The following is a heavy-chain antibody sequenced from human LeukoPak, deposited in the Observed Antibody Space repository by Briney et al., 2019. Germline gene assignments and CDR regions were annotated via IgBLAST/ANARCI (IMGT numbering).Heavy chain of an antibody. V-gene: IGHV4-59*01. CDR1: GGSISSYY. D-gene: IGHD2-15*01. CDR2: IYYSGST. J-gene: IGHJ5*02. Sequence: SETLSLTCTVSGGSISSYYWSWIRQPPGKGLEWIGYIYYSGSTNYNPSLKSRVTISVDTSKNQFSLKLSSVTAADTAVYYCAREHCSGGSCYSGWFGPWGQGTLVTVSS. CDR3: AREHCSGGSCYSGWFGP.